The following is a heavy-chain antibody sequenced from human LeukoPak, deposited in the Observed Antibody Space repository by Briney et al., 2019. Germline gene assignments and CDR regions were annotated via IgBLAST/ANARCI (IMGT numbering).Heavy chain of an antibody. V-gene: IGHV5-10-1*01. J-gene: IGHJ4*02. CDR1: GYSFTTYW. D-gene: IGHD3-22*01. Sequence: GESLRISCKASGYSFTTYWISWVRQMPGKGLEWMGRIEPSDSYTNYSTSLHGHVTISADKSISTAYQQWSSLKASDTAMYYCARLYYYDSSGYFFDYWGQGTLVTVSS. CDR2: IEPSDSYT. CDR3: ARLYYYDSSGYFFDY.